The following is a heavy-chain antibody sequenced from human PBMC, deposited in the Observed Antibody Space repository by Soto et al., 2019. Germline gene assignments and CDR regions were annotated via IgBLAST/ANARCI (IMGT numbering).Heavy chain of an antibody. J-gene: IGHJ6*02. D-gene: IGHD1-1*01. CDR1: GGTFNRYT. CDR3: ALWGFRDGNNSKYNYAGMAV. Sequence: VQLVQSGAEVKKPGSSVKLSCKASGGTFNRYTISWVRQAPGQGLEWMGGIIPIFGTANYAQKFQGRVAIIADESTSAAYMELRSLRSEDTAVYYCALWGFRDGNNSKYNYAGMAVWGHWTTVIVSS. V-gene: IGHV1-69*01. CDR2: IIPIFGTA.